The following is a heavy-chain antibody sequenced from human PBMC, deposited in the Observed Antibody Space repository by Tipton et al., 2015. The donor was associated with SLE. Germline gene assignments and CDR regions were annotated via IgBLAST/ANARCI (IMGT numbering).Heavy chain of an antibody. CDR1: VGAFNAYD. V-gene: IGHV4-34*01. Sequence: TLSLTCDFYVGAFNAYDYHWIRQPPGKGLEWIGKINSFGSTNYSPSLKSRVTMSVDTSKNQFSLRLTSVTAADTAVYYCARHGDGSGRLLGDQWGQGTLVTVSS. D-gene: IGHD6-19*01. CDR2: INSFGST. CDR3: ARHGDGSGRLLGDQ. J-gene: IGHJ4*02.